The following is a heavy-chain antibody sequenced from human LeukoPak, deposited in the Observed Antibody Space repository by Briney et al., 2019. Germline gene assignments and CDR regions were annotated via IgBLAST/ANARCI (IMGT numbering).Heavy chain of an antibody. CDR2: ISGSGGRT. Sequence: GGSLRLSCAASGFTFSSYAMSRVRQAPGKGLEWVSGISGSGGRTYYAGSVKGRFTISRDNSKDTLYLQMNSLRAEGTAVYYCAKAPYYYDSSGYLSAFDIWGQGTMVTVSS. CDR3: AKAPYYYDSSGYLSAFDI. J-gene: IGHJ3*02. D-gene: IGHD3-22*01. V-gene: IGHV3-23*01. CDR1: GFTFSSYA.